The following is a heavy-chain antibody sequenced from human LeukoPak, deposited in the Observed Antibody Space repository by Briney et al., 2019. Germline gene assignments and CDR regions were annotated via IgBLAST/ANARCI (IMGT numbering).Heavy chain of an antibody. CDR2: IYPGDSDT. CDR3: ARHHLGSSWTPDAFDI. V-gene: IGHV5-51*01. CDR1: GYSFTSYW. Sequence: GESLKISCKGSGYSFTSYWIGWVRQMPGKGLGWMGIIYPGDSDTRYSPSFQGQVTISADKSISTAYLQWSSLKASDTAMYYCARHHLGSSWTPDAFDIWGQGTMVTVSS. D-gene: IGHD6-13*01. J-gene: IGHJ3*02.